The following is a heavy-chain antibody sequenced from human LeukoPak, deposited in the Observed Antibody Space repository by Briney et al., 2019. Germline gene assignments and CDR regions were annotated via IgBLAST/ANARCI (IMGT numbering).Heavy chain of an antibody. CDR1: GGSISSGGYY. Sequence: SQTLSLTCTVSGGSISSGGYYWSWIRQHPGKGLEWIGYIYYSGSTYYNPSLKSRVTISVDTSKNQFSLKLSSVTAADTAVYYCAVGGDNRYFDYWGQGTLVTVSS. CDR2: IYYSGST. CDR3: AVGGDNRYFDY. J-gene: IGHJ4*02. D-gene: IGHD1-14*01. V-gene: IGHV4-31*03.